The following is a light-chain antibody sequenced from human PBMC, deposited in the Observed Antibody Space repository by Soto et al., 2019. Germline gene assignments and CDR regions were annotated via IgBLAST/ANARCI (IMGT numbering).Light chain of an antibody. J-gene: IGKJ2*01. CDR1: QSVSSSY. V-gene: IGKV3-20*01. Sequence: EIVLTQSPGTLSLSPGERATLSCRASQSVSSSYLAWYQQKPGQAPRLLIYGESSRATGIPDRFSGSGSGTDFTLTINRLELEDFAVYYWHQYGSSPFTFGQGTKLEI. CDR2: GES. CDR3: HQYGSSPFT.